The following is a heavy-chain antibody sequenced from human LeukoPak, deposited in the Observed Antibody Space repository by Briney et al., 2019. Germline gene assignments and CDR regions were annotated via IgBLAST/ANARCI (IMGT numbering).Heavy chain of an antibody. Sequence: GGSLRLSCAASGFTFSSYGMHWVRQAPGKGLEWVAVIRYDGSNKYYADSVKGRFTISRDKSKNTQYLELNSLRAEDTAVYYCATDSIRQAGTLDYWGQGTLVTVSS. CDR1: GFTFSSYG. J-gene: IGHJ4*02. D-gene: IGHD6-13*01. CDR3: ATDSIRQAGTLDY. CDR2: IRYDGSNK. V-gene: IGHV3-33*01.